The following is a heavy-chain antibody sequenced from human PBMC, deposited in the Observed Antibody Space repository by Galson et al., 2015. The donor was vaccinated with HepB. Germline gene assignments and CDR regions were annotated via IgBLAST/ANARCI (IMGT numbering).Heavy chain of an antibody. J-gene: IGHJ3*02. V-gene: IGHV1-58*01. CDR2: IVVGSGNT. Sequence: SVKVSCKASGFTFTSSAVQWVRQARGQRLEWIGWIVVGSGNTNYAQKFQGRVTITADESTSTAYMELSSLRSEDTAVYYCARPYYYDSSGYLDAFDIWGQGTMVTVSP. D-gene: IGHD3-22*01. CDR3: ARPYYYDSSGYLDAFDI. CDR1: GFTFTSSA.